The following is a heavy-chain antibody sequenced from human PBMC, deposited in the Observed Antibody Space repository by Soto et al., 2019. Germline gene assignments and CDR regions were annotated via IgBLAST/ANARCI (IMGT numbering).Heavy chain of an antibody. Sequence: GGSLRLSCAVSGFTFDDYAMHWVRQVPGKGLEWVSGISWISGGIVYSDSVKGRFTISRDNAKNSLYLQMNSLRAEDTALYYCAKALNYDILTGFDCSGQGTLVTVSS. J-gene: IGHJ4*02. CDR2: ISWISGGI. CDR3: AKALNYDILTGFDC. D-gene: IGHD3-9*01. CDR1: GFTFDDYA. V-gene: IGHV3-9*01.